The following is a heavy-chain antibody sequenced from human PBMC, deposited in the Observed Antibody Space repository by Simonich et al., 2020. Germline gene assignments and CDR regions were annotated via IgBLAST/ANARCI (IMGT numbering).Heavy chain of an antibody. CDR3: ARSAGSTGDFDY. Sequence: QVQLVQSGAEVKKPGASVKVSCKASGYTFTSYGISWVRQAPGQGLEWMGWISAYRGGTNYAQKFQGRVTMTRDTSISTAYMELSRLRSDDTAVYYCARSAGSTGDFDYWGQGTLVTVSS. CDR2: ISAYRGGT. CDR1: GYTFTSYG. J-gene: IGHJ4*02. D-gene: IGHD7-27*01. V-gene: IGHV1-18*01.